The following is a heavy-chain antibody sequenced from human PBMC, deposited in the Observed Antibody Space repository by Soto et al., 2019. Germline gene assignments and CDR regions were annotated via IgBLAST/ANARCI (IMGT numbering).Heavy chain of an antibody. Sequence: QVQLVESGGGVVQPGRSLRLSCAASGFTFSSYAMHWVRQAPGKGLEWVAVISYDGSNKYYADSVKGRFTISRDNSKNTLYLQMNSLRAEDTAVYYCARERVYSSSWPYFDYWGQGTLVTVSS. J-gene: IGHJ4*02. CDR3: ARERVYSSSWPYFDY. D-gene: IGHD6-13*01. CDR1: GFTFSSYA. V-gene: IGHV3-30-3*01. CDR2: ISYDGSNK.